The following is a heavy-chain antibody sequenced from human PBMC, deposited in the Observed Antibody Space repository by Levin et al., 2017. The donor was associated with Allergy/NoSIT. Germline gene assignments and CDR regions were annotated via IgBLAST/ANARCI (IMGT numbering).Heavy chain of an antibody. CDR2: MRYSGDTT. D-gene: IGHD1-26*01. CDR1: GFTFSSYT. CDR3: GNGLSSGTPYRAFDM. V-gene: IGHV3-23*01. Sequence: SGGSLRLSCAASGFTFSSYTMTWVRQAPGKGLEWVSTMRYSGDTTYYADSVKGRFTISRDTSKDTLFLQMNSLRAEDTAFYYCGNGLSSGTPYRAFDMWGPGTMVTVSS. J-gene: IGHJ3*02.